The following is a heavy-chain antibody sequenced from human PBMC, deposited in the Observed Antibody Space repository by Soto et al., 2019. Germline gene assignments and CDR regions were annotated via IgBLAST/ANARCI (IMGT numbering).Heavy chain of an antibody. CDR2: IIPILGIA. D-gene: IGHD2-2*01. V-gene: IGHV1-69*04. J-gene: IGHJ5*02. Sequence: ASVKVSCKASGGTFSSYTISWVRQAPGQGLEWMGRIIPILGIANYAQKFQGRVTITADKSTSTAYMELSSLRSEDTAVYYCARDPRGYCSSTSCYSFWFDPWGQGTLVTVSS. CDR3: ARDPRGYCSSTSCYSFWFDP. CDR1: GGTFSSYT.